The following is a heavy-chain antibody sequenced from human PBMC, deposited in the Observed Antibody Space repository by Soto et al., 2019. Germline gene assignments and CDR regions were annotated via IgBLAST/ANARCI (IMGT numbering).Heavy chain of an antibody. J-gene: IGHJ3*02. D-gene: IGHD3-10*01. CDR2: IYHSGST. CDR3: ARELWFGEASGAFDI. Sequence: SETLSLTCAVSGGSISSGGYSWSWIRQPPGKGLEWIGYIYHSGSTYYNPSLKSRVTISVDRSKNQFSLKLSSVTAADTAVYYCARELWFGEASGAFDIWGQGTMVT. V-gene: IGHV4-30-2*01. CDR1: GGSISSGGYS.